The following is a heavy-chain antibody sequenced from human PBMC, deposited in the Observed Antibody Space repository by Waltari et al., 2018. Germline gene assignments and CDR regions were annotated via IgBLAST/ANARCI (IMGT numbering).Heavy chain of an antibody. CDR3: ARDFDGGAPWYFDL. V-gene: IGHV4-30-2*01. CDR1: GGSIRSDFYS. J-gene: IGHJ2*01. D-gene: IGHD3-10*01. CDR2: IDPTRST. Sequence: HLQLQESGSGLVRPSQTLSLTCSVSGGSIRSDFYSWTWIRQPPGKGLEWIGYIDPTRSTHYNPSLESRVTISVDESKNQISLRLTSVTAADTAVYYCARDFDGGAPWYFDLWGRGTLVTVS.